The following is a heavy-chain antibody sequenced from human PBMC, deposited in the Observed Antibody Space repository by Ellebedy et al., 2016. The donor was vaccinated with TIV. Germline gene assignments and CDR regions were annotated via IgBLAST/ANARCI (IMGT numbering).Heavy chain of an antibody. CDR1: GFTFNYAY. Sequence: GESLKISCAASGFTFNYAYMRWVRQAPGKGLEWVGRIKSKADGGTTDYAAPVKGRFTISRDDSKNTLYLQMNSLRAEDTAVYYCARPKGGGYWRVDDWGQGTLVTVSS. D-gene: IGHD5-12*01. CDR3: ARPKGGGYWRVDD. CDR2: IKSKADGGTT. V-gene: IGHV3-15*01. J-gene: IGHJ4*02.